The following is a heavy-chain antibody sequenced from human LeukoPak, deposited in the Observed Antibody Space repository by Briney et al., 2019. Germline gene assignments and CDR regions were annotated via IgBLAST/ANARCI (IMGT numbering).Heavy chain of an antibody. J-gene: IGHJ4*02. CDR3: ARVRIAAAGTKMDYLDY. CDR1: GGSISSTTYY. CDR2: IYYSGNT. Sequence: SETLSLTCIVSGGSISSTTYYWGWIRQPPGKRLEWIGSIYYSGNTYYNPSLKSRVTISIDTSKNQFSLNLNSVTAADTAVYYCARVRIAAAGTKMDYLDYWGQGTLVTVSS. D-gene: IGHD6-13*01. V-gene: IGHV4-39*02.